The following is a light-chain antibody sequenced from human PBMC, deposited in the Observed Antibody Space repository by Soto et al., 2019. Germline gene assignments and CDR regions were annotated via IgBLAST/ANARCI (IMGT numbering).Light chain of an antibody. CDR1: QGLSDS. V-gene: IGKV1-12*01. Sequence: DIQMTQSPSSVSASVGDRVTITCRATQGLSDSLAWYQQKPGKAPKLLISVTSRLQSGVPSRFSGSASGTDFTITIDRLQPEDLATYYGQQGHNRTLTFGQGTRLEIK. CDR2: VTS. CDR3: QQGHNRTLT. J-gene: IGKJ5*01.